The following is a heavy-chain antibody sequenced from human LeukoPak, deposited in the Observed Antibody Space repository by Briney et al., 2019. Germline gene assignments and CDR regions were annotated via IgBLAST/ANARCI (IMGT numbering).Heavy chain of an antibody. Sequence: GGSLRLSCAASGFTFSSYGMYWVRQAPGKGLEWVAFIRYDGSDKYYADSVKGRFTISRDNSKNTLYLQMNSLRAEDTAVYYCAREKVRGVIHGMDVWGQGTTVTVSS. CDR2: IRYDGSDK. CDR1: GFTFSSYG. D-gene: IGHD3-10*01. J-gene: IGHJ6*02. CDR3: AREKVRGVIHGMDV. V-gene: IGHV3-30*02.